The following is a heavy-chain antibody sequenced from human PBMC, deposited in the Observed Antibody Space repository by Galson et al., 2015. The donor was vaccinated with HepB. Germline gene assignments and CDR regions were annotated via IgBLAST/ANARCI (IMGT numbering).Heavy chain of an antibody. CDR1: RYTFTNYA. V-gene: IGHV7-4-1*02. Sequence: SVKVSCKASRYTFTNYAMNWVRQAPGQGLEWMGWINTNAGNPTYAQGFTGRFVFSVDTSVSTAYLQISSLKAEDTAVYYCARHNGAFDVWCQGTMVTVSS. J-gene: IGHJ3*01. CDR3: ARHNGAFDV. D-gene: IGHD2-8*01. CDR2: INTNAGNP.